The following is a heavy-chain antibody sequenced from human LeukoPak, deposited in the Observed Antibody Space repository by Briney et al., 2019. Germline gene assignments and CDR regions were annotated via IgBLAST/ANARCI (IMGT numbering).Heavy chain of an antibody. CDR1: GFTFSNYA. CDR2: ISYDGSNK. D-gene: IGHD6-13*01. V-gene: IGHV3-30*04. CDR3: ARDSSWTYYFDY. J-gene: IGHJ4*02. Sequence: GGSLRLSCAASGFTFSNYAMHWVRQAPGKGLEWVAVISYDGSNKYYADSVKGRFTISRDNSKNTLYLQMNSLRAEDTAVYYCARDSSWTYYFDYWGQGTLVTVSS.